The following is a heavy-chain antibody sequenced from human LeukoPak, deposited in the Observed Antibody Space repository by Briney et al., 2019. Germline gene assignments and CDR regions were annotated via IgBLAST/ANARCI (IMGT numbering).Heavy chain of an antibody. V-gene: IGHV1-24*01. CDR2: FDSEDGET. D-gene: IGHD3-9*01. CDR3: ASNPDWLYKNWFDP. Sequence: ASVKVSCKVSGYTLTELSMHWVRQAPGKGLEWMGGFDSEDGETIYAQKFQGRVTMTEDTSTDTAYMELSSLRSEDTAVYYCASNPDWLYKNWFDPWGQGTLVTVSS. CDR1: GYTLTELS. J-gene: IGHJ5*02.